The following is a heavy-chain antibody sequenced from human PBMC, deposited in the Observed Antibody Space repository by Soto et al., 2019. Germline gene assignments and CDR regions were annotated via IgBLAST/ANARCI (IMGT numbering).Heavy chain of an antibody. D-gene: IGHD6-19*01. CDR1: GFTFSSYW. V-gene: IGHV3-74*01. J-gene: IGHJ3*02. CDR3: VKSKSNSSGWYEAFDI. CDR2: INSDGSST. Sequence: GGSLRLSCAASGFTFSSYWMHWVRQAPGKGLVWVSRINSDGSSTSYADSVKGRFTISRDNAKNTLYLQMNSLRAEDTAVYYCVKSKSNSSGWYEAFDIWGQGTMVTVSS.